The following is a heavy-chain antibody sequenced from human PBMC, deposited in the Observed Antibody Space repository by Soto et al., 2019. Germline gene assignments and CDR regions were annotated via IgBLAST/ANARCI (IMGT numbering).Heavy chain of an antibody. CDR1: GFAFSSYW. CDR3: ASDGGYGTPFDY. V-gene: IGHV3-74*01. J-gene: IGHJ4*02. D-gene: IGHD5-12*01. Sequence: EVQLVQSGGGLVQPGGSLRLSCAASGFAFSSYWLHWVRQAPGKGLMIVSSMTGDGTNTAYATSVKGRFTISRDNAKNMVYLQMDSLKAEDTAVYYCASDGGYGTPFDYWGQGAVVTVSS. CDR2: MTGDGTNT.